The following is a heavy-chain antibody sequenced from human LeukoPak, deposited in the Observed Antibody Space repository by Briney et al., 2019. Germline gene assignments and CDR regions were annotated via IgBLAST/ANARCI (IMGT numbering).Heavy chain of an antibody. D-gene: IGHD3-10*01. CDR1: GGSFSGYY. Sequence: SETLSLTCAVYGGSFSGYYWSWIRQPPGKGLEWIGEINDSGSTNYNPSLKSRVTISVDTSKNQFSLKLSSVTAADTAVYYCARGLKHVLLWFGGGFDYWGQGTRVTVSS. J-gene: IGHJ4*02. CDR2: INDSGST. V-gene: IGHV4-34*01. CDR3: ARGLKHVLLWFGGGFDY.